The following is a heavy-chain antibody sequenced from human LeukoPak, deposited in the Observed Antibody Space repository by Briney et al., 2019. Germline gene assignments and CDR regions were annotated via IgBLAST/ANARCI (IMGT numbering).Heavy chain of an antibody. D-gene: IGHD2-2*01. CDR2: INPNSGGT. CDR1: GYTFTGYY. V-gene: IGHV1-2*02. Sequence: VASVKVSCKASGYTFTGYYINWVRQAPGQGLEWMGWINPNSGGTNYPQKFHGRVTMTTDTSTSTAYMELTILTSDDTAVYYCASNSAVRKTSEFDYWGQGTLVTVSS. J-gene: IGHJ4*02. CDR3: ASNSAVRKTSEFDY.